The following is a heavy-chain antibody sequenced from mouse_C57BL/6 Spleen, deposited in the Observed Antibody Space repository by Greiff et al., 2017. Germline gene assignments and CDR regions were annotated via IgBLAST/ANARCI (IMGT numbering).Heavy chain of an antibody. CDR3: AIYYGYDGVYFDY. Sequence: QVQLQQPGAELVRPGSSVKLSCKASGYTFTSYWMHWVKQRPIQGLEWIGNIDPSDSETHYNQKFKDKATLTVDKSSSTAYMQLSSLTSEDSAVYYCAIYYGYDGVYFDYWGQGTTLTVSS. D-gene: IGHD2-2*01. CDR2: IDPSDSET. CDR1: GYTFTSYW. V-gene: IGHV1-52*01. J-gene: IGHJ2*01.